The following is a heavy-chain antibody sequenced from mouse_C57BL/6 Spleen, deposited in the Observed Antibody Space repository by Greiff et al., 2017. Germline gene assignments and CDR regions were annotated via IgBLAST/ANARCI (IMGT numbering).Heavy chain of an antibody. V-gene: IGHV1-55*01. D-gene: IGHD2-1*01. Sequence: QVQLQQPGAELVKPGASVKMSCKASGYTFTSYWITWVKQRPGQGLEWIGDIYPGSGSTNYNEKFKSKATLTVDTSSSTAYMQLSSLTSEDSAVYYCARWGPHLWYPFDYWGQGTTLTVSS. CDR1: GYTFTSYW. J-gene: IGHJ2*01. CDR2: IYPGSGST. CDR3: ARWGPHLWYPFDY.